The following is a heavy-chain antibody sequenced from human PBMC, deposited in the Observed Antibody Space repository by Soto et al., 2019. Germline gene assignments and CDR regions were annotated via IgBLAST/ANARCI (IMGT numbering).Heavy chain of an antibody. CDR1: GASISNGYYS. D-gene: IGHD1-26*01. CDR3: ARGPSGDKVDY. CDR2: IHSGGTT. V-gene: IGHV4-30-4*01. J-gene: IGHJ4*02. Sequence: SETLCLTCTVSGASISNGYYSWSWIRQSPGTGLEWIGHIHSGGTTYSNPSLKSRLTISVDMSKNQFSLKLSSLTAADTAVYYCARGPSGDKVDYWGQGTLVTVSS.